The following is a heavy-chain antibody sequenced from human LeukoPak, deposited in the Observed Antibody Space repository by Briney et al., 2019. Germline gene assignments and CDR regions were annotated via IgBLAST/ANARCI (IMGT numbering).Heavy chain of an antibody. CDR2: ISSSGGSA. Sequence: PGGSLRPSCAASEFTFSNYAMSWVRQAPGKGLEWVSTISSSGGSAYYADSLRGRFTISRDNSKNTLYLQMNSLRAEDSAVYYCARDPALSGYFDYWGQGTLVTVSS. D-gene: IGHD3-16*02. J-gene: IGHJ4*02. CDR1: EFTFSNYA. V-gene: IGHV3-23*01. CDR3: ARDPALSGYFDY.